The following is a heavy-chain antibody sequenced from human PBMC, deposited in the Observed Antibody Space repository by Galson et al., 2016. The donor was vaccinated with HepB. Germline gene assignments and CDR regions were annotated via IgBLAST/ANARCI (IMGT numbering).Heavy chain of an antibody. J-gene: IGHJ4*02. D-gene: IGHD6-6*01. CDR3: AKRSSGRPRAEFDY. Sequence: SLRLSCAASGFTFNTCGMSWVRQAPGKGLEWVSSISGSGSSTYYADSVKGRFTISRDNSMNTLYLQLSTMRTEDMAVYYCAKRSSGRPRAEFDYWGQGTLVTVSS. V-gene: IGHV3-23*01. CDR1: GFTFNTCG. CDR2: ISGSGSST.